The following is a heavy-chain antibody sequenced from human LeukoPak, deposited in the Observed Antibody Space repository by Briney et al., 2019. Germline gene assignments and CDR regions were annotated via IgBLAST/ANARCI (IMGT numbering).Heavy chain of an antibody. J-gene: IGHJ3*02. CDR2: INPNNGDT. Sequence: ASVKVSCRASGYTFTGYIIHWVRQAPGQGLDWMGWINPNNGDTSYAQRSQGRLTMTRDTSISTAYMELSRLRSDDTALYYCARRRPRLVINDVLHIWGQGTMVTVSS. V-gene: IGHV1-2*02. CDR3: ARRRPRLVINDVLHI. D-gene: IGHD2-21*01. CDR1: GYTFTGYI.